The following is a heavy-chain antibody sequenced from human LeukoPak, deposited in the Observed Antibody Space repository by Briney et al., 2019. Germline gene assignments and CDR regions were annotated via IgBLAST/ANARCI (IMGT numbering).Heavy chain of an antibody. CDR1: GFTFSSYA. V-gene: IGHV3-30-3*01. D-gene: IGHD3-22*01. CDR2: ISYDGSNK. CDR3: VLGYYYDSSGYYFDAFDI. J-gene: IGHJ3*02. Sequence: PGRSLRLSCAASGFTFSSYAMHWVRQAPGKGLEWVAVISYDGSNKYYADSVKGRFTISRDNSKNTLYLQMNSLRAEDTAVYYCVLGYYYDSSGYYFDAFDIWGQGTMVTVSS.